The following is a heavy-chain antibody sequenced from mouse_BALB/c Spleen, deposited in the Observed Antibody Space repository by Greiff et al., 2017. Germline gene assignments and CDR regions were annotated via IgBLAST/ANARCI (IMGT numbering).Heavy chain of an antibody. Sequence: VQLQQSGPGLVAPSQSLSITCTVSGFSLTSYGVHWVRQPPGKGLEWLGVIWAGGSTNYNSALMSRLSISKDNSKSQVFLKMNSLQTEDTAMYYCAREGGNALDYWGQGTLVTVSA. V-gene: IGHV2-9*02. J-gene: IGHJ3*01. D-gene: IGHD2-1*01. CDR2: IWAGGST. CDR3: AREGGNALDY. CDR1: GFSLTSYG.